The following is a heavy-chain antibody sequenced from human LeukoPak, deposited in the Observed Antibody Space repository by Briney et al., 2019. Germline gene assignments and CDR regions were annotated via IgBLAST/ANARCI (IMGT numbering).Heavy chain of an antibody. CDR3: AREGDYGDYGPFDY. V-gene: IGHV4-4*02. D-gene: IGHD4-17*01. CDR1: GGSISSSNW. CDR2: IYHSGST. J-gene: IGHJ4*02. Sequence: SGTLSLTCAVSGGSISSSNWWSWVRQPPGKGLEWIGEIYHSGSTNYNPSLKSRVTISVDTSKNQFSLKLSSVTAADTAVYYCAREGDYGDYGPFDYWGQGILVTVSS.